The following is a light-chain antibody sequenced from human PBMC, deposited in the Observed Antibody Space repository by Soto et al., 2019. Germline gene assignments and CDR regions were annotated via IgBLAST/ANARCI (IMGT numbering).Light chain of an antibody. J-gene: IGLJ2*01. CDR2: SNN. CDR3: VAWDDSLNGYVV. CDR1: SSNIGSNT. V-gene: IGLV1-44*01. Sequence: QSVLTQPPPASWTPGQRVTLSCSGSSSNIGSNTVNRYQQLPGTAPKLVIYSNNQRPSGVPDRFSGSKSGTSASLAISGLQSEDEADYYCVAWDDSLNGYVVFGGGTKVTVL.